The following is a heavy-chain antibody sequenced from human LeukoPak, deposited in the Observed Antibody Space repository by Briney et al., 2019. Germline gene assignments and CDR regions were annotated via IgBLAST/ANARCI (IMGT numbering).Heavy chain of an antibody. D-gene: IGHD2-2*01. Sequence: PGGSLRLSCAASGFTFSSYSMNWVRQAPGKGLEWVSYISSSSSTIYYADSVKGRFTISRDNAKNSLYLQMNSLRAEDTAVYYCARVSVVPAAIFGAFDIWGQGTMVTVSS. CDR2: ISSSSSTI. V-gene: IGHV3-48*01. CDR1: GFTFSSYS. J-gene: IGHJ3*02. CDR3: ARVSVVPAAIFGAFDI.